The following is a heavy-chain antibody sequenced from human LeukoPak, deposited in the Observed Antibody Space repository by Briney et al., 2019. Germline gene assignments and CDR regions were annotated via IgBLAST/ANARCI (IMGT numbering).Heavy chain of an antibody. J-gene: IGHJ5*02. CDR3: ARAAAAGTLGSDNNWFDP. CDR2: IYYSGST. Sequence: SETLSLTCTVSGGSISSSSYYWGWIRQPPGKGLEWMGSIYYSGSTYYNPSLKSRVTISVDTSKNQFSLKLSSVTAADTAVYYCARAAAAGTLGSDNNWFDPWGQGTLVTVSS. D-gene: IGHD6-13*01. CDR1: GGSISSSSYY. V-gene: IGHV4-39*07.